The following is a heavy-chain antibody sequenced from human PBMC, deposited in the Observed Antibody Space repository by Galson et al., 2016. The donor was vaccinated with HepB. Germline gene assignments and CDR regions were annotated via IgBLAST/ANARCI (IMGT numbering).Heavy chain of an antibody. CDR2: INPNSGGT. D-gene: IGHD1-1*01. J-gene: IGHJ4*02. CDR1: GYTFTGHN. V-gene: IGHV1-2*02. CDR3: ARDGNAFNFDF. Sequence: SVKVSCKASGYTFTGHNIHWVRQAAGHGLEWMGWINPNSGGTIYAQSFQGRVTMTRDTSISTASMELSRLRSDDTAVYYCARDGNAFNFDFWGQGTLVTVSS.